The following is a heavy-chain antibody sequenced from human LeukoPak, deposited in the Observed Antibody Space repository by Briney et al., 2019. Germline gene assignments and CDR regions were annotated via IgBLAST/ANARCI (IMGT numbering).Heavy chain of an antibody. CDR3: AKSDGRYYGSGSYYSFDY. D-gene: IGHD3-10*01. J-gene: IGHJ4*02. CDR1: GFTFNGYG. Sequence: PGSSLRLSCAASGFTFNGYGLHWVRQAPAKGLAWVAVISYDGSNKYYADFVKGRFTISRDNSKNTLYLQMNSLRAEDTAVYYCAKSDGRYYGSGSYYSFDYWGQGTLVAVSS. V-gene: IGHV3-30*18. CDR2: ISYDGSNK.